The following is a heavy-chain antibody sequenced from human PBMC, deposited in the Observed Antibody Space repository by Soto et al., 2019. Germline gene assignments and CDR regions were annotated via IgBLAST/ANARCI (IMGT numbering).Heavy chain of an antibody. V-gene: IGHV2-5*02. CDR2: IYWDDDK. D-gene: IGHD6-13*01. J-gene: IGHJ4*02. CDR1: EFSLSTSGVG. CDR3: AHTHSSSWYNPLFDY. Sequence: KESGPTLVKPTQTLTLTCTFSEFSLSTSGVGVGWIRQPPGKALEWLALIYWDDDKRYSPSLKSRLTITKDTSKNQVVLTMTNMDPVDTATYYCAHTHSSSWYNPLFDYWGQGTLVTVSS.